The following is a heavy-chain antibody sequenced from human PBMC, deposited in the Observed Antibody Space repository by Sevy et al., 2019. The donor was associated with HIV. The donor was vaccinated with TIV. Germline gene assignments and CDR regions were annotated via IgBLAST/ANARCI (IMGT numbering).Heavy chain of an antibody. CDR2: IYWDDDK. D-gene: IGHD6-13*01. CDR1: GFSLSTSGVG. J-gene: IGHJ4*02. CDR3: ANRSVEGSSWYRFDY. Sequence: SGPTLVKPTQTLTLTCTFSGFSLSTSGVGVGWIRQPPGKALEWLALIYWDDDKRYSPSLKCRLTITKDTSKNQVVLKMTNMDPVDTATYYCANRSVEGSSWYRFDYWGQGTLVTVSS. V-gene: IGHV2-5*02.